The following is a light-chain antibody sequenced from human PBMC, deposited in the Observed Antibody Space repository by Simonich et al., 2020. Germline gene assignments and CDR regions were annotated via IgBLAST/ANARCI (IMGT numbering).Light chain of an antibody. CDR3: QQYYSYPPLT. CDR1: QGISSY. V-gene: IGKV1-8*01. Sequence: AIRMTQSPSSLSASTGDRVTITCRASQGISSYLAWYQQQPGKAPKILIYAASTLQSGVPSRFSGSGSGTDFTLTISCLQSEDFATYYCQQYYSYPPLTFGGGTKVEIK. J-gene: IGKJ4*01. CDR2: AAS.